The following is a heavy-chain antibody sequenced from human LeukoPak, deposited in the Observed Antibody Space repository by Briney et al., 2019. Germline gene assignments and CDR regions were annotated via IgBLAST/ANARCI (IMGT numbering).Heavy chain of an antibody. D-gene: IGHD3-22*01. CDR2: INPNSGGT. J-gene: IGHJ3*02. V-gene: IGHV1-2*02. CDR3: ARELYDSPAFDI. Sequence: WASVKVSCRASGYTFTGYYMHWVRQAPGQGLEWMGWINPNSGGTNYAQKFQGRVTMTRDTSISTAYMELSSLRSEDTAVYYCARELYDSPAFDIWGQGTMVTVSS. CDR1: GYTFTGYY.